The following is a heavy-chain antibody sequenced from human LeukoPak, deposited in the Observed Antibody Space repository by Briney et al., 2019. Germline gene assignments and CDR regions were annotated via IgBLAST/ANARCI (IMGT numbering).Heavy chain of an antibody. Sequence: PSETLSLTCAVYGGSFSGYYWSWIRQPPGEGLEWIGEINHSGSTNYNPSLKSRVTISVDTSKNQFSLKLSSVTAADTAVYYCARGPDGDVLMVYATFDYWGQGTLVTVSS. D-gene: IGHD2-8*01. CDR2: INHSGST. CDR3: ARGPDGDVLMVYATFDY. J-gene: IGHJ4*02. V-gene: IGHV4-34*01. CDR1: GGSFSGYY.